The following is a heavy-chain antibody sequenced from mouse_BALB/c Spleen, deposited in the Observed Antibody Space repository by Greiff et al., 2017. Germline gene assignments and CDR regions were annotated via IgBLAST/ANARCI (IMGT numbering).Heavy chain of an antibody. CDR1: GYAFTNYL. Sequence: QVQLQQSGAELVRPGTSVKVSCKASGYAFTNYLIEWVKQRPGQGLEWIGVINPGSGGTNYNEKFKGKATLTADKSSSTAYMQLSSLTSDDSAVYFCARRNWDPYYFDDWGQGTTLTVSS. CDR3: ARRNWDPYYFDD. J-gene: IGHJ2*01. V-gene: IGHV1-54*01. CDR2: INPGSGGT. D-gene: IGHD4-1*01.